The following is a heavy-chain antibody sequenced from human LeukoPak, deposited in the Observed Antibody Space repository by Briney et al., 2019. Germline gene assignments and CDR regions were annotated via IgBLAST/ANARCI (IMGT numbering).Heavy chain of an antibody. CDR2: INHSGST. V-gene: IGHV4-34*01. CDR3: ARGGNPFWRGKSDY. J-gene: IGHJ4*02. D-gene: IGHD3-3*01. CDR1: GGSFSGYY. Sequence: SETLSLTCAVYGGSFSGYYWSWIRKPPGKGLEWIGEINHSGSTNYNPSLKSRVTISVDTSKNQFSLKLSSVTAADTAVYYCARGGNPFWRGKSDYWGQGTLVTVSS.